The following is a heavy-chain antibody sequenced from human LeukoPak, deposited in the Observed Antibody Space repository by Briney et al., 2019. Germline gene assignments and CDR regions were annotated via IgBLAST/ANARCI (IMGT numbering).Heavy chain of an antibody. J-gene: IGHJ4*02. Sequence: PSETLSLTCTVSGVSISSYYWSWIRQPPGKGLEWIGYIYYSGSTNYNPSLKSRVTISVDTSKNQFSLKLSSVTAADTAVYYCASGPFYYNILTGYYNYFDYWGQGTLVTVSS. CDR1: GVSISSYY. CDR2: IYYSGST. V-gene: IGHV4-59*01. CDR3: ASGPFYYNILTGYYNYFDY. D-gene: IGHD3-9*01.